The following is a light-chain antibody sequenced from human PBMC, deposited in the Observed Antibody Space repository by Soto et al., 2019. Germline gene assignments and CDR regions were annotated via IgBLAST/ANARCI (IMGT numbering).Light chain of an antibody. CDR3: HQYNNWPRT. V-gene: IGKV3-20*01. J-gene: IGKJ1*01. CDR2: GAS. Sequence: IVLTQSPGTLSLSPGERPALSCRASQSVSNNYLAWYQQKPGQAPRLLIYGASNRATGIPDRFSGSGSGTDFTLTISSLQSEDFAVYDGHQYNNWPRTFGQGTKVDIK. CDR1: QSVSNNY.